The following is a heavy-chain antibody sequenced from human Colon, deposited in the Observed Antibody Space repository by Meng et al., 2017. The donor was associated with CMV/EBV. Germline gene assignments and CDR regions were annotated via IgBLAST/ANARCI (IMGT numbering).Heavy chain of an antibody. CDR1: SIINNTW. Sequence: SIINNTWWSWVRQPPGGGLEWIGDVYHTGSINYNPSLQSRVTISVDTSNNQFSLKLRSVTAADTAVYYCARSARYYDILTGSYYFDYWGQGSLVTVSS. V-gene: IGHV4-4*02. CDR2: VYHTGSI. D-gene: IGHD3-9*01. J-gene: IGHJ4*02. CDR3: ARSARYYDILTGSYYFDY.